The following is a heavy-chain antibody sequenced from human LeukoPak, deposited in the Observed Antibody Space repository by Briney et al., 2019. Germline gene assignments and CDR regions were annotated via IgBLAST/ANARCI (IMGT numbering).Heavy chain of an antibody. CDR3: ARDRDVVWALTTVRGDFDI. CDR1: GYTFTSYG. J-gene: IGHJ3*02. CDR2: ISVYNGNT. V-gene: IGHV1-18*01. D-gene: IGHD4-17*01. Sequence: GASVKVSCKASGYTFTSYGISWVRQAPGQGLEWMGWISVYNGNTNYAQKLQGRVTMTTDTSTSTAYMELRSLRSDDTAVYYCARDRDVVWALTTVRGDFDIWGQGTMVTVSS.